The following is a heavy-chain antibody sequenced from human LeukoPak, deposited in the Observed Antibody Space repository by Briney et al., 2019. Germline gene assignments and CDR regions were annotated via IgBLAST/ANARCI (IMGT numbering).Heavy chain of an antibody. CDR3: ARGGLTHYYDSSGYAGTDYYYGMDV. J-gene: IGHJ6*02. V-gene: IGHV1-2*04. Sequence: WASVKVSCKASGYTFTGYYMHWVRQAPGQGLEWMGWINPNSGGTNYAQKFQGWVTMTRDTSISTAYMELSRLRSDDTAVYYCARGGLTHYYDSSGYAGTDYYYGMDVWGQGTTATVSS. D-gene: IGHD3-22*01. CDR2: INPNSGGT. CDR1: GYTFTGYY.